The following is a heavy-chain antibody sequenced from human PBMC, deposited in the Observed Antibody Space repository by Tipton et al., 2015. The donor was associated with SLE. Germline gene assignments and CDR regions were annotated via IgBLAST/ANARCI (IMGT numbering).Heavy chain of an antibody. CDR1: GYTFTSYG. J-gene: IGHJ4*02. Sequence: QSGAEVKEPGASVKVSCTASGYTFTSYGISWVRQAPGQGLEWMGWINAYNGNTKYAQKLQGRVTMTTDTSTSTAYMELRSLRSDDTAVYYCAIAVAGTLFFDYWGQGTLVTVSS. CDR3: AIAVAGTLFFDY. V-gene: IGHV1-18*01. CDR2: INAYNGNT. D-gene: IGHD6-19*01.